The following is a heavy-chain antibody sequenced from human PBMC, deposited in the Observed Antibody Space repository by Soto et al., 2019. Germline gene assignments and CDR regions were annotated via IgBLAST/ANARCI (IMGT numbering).Heavy chain of an antibody. CDR1: GFTFSSYA. Sequence: EVQLLESGGGLVQPGGSLRLSCAASGFTFSSYAMSWVRQAPGKGLEWVSAFSGSGGSTYYADSVKGRFTISRDNSKNTLYLQMNSLSAEDTAVYYCAKVYGYCSGGSCYSLDYWGQGTLVTVSS. J-gene: IGHJ4*02. V-gene: IGHV3-23*01. CDR3: AKVYGYCSGGSCYSLDY. D-gene: IGHD2-15*01. CDR2: FSGSGGST.